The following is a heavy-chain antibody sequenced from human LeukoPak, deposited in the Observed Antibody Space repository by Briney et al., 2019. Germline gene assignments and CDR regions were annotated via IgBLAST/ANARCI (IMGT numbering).Heavy chain of an antibody. V-gene: IGHV1-69*05. Sequence: SVKVSCKASGGTFSSYAISWVRQAPGQGLEWMGGIIPIFGTANYAQKFQGRVTITTDESTSTAYMELSSLRSEDTAVYYCARNWNAHYYYYYYMDVWGKGTTVTVSS. CDR3: ARNWNAHYYYYYYMDV. CDR1: GGTFSSYA. J-gene: IGHJ6*03. CDR2: IIPIFGTA. D-gene: IGHD1-1*01.